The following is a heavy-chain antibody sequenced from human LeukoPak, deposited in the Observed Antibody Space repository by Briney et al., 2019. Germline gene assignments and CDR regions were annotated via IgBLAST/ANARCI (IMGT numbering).Heavy chain of an antibody. CDR1: GGSISSYY. Sequence: SETLSLTCTVSGGSISSYYWSWIRQPPGKGLEWIGYIYYSGSTNYNPSLKSRVTISVDTSKNQFSLKLSPVTAADTAVYYCARGKCSGGSCYRDYWGQGTLVTVSS. J-gene: IGHJ4*02. CDR2: IYYSGST. CDR3: ARGKCSGGSCYRDY. V-gene: IGHV4-59*01. D-gene: IGHD2-15*01.